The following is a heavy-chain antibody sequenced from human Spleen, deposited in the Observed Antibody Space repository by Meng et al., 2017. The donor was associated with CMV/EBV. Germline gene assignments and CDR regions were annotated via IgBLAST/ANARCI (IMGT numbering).Heavy chain of an antibody. CDR2: ISSSSSTI. CDR3: AREHYDSSGYYNGDY. Sequence: GGSLRLSCAASGFTFSSYSMNWVRQAPGKGLEWVSYISSSSSTIYYADSVKGRFTISRDNAKNSLYLQMNSLRAEDTAVYYCAREHYDSSGYYNGDYWGQGTLVTVSS. V-gene: IGHV3-48*04. CDR1: GFTFSSYS. J-gene: IGHJ4*02. D-gene: IGHD3-22*01.